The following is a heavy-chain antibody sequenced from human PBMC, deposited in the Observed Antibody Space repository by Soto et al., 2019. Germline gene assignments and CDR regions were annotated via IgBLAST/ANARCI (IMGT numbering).Heavy chain of an antibody. CDR2: IYSGGST. Sequence: EVQVVESGGGLIQPGGSLRLSCEVSGFSVTANYVSWVRQAPGKGLEWVSVIYSGGSTYYIDSVKGRFSISRDISKNTLYLQMNSLGAEDTAVYYCHGYGYWGQGTLVTVSS. J-gene: IGHJ4*02. CDR3: HGYGY. CDR1: GFSVTANY. V-gene: IGHV3-53*01. D-gene: IGHD5-12*01.